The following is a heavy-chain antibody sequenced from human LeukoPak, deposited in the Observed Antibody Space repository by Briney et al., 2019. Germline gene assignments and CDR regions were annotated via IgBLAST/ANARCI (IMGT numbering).Heavy chain of an antibody. CDR2: IYTSGST. Sequence: PSETLSLTCTVSGGSISSYYWGWIRQPPGKGLEWIGYIYTSGSTNYNPSLKSRVTISVDTSKNQFSLKLSSVTAADTAVYYCASGGYCSSTSCHNWFDPWGQGTLVTVSS. D-gene: IGHD2-2*01. CDR3: ASGGYCSSTSCHNWFDP. V-gene: IGHV4-4*09. J-gene: IGHJ5*02. CDR1: GGSISSYY.